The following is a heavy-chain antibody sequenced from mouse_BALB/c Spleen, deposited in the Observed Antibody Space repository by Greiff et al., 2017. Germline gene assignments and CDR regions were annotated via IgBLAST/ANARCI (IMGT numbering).Heavy chain of an antibody. Sequence: EVQLQQSGPELVKPGASVKISYKTSGYTFTEYTMHWVKQSHGKSLEWIGGINPNNGGTSYNQKFKGKATLTVDKSSSTAYMELRSLTSEDSAVYYCAREGEVYYGNYWFAYWGQGTLVTVSA. V-gene: IGHV1-18*01. D-gene: IGHD2-1*01. CDR3: AREGEVYYGNYWFAY. CDR1: GYTFTEYT. J-gene: IGHJ3*01. CDR2: INPNNGGT.